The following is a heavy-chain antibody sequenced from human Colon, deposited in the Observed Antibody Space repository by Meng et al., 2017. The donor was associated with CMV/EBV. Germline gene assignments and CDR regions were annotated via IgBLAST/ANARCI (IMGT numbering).Heavy chain of an antibody. V-gene: IGHV3-23*01. CDR1: GFTLSSYA. CDR3: AKGADFHDFWSGFAY. Sequence: GESLKISCAASGFTLSSYAMSWVRQAPGKGLEWVSSISGSGVTTYYSDAVKGRFTISRDNSRNTLHLQINSLRADDTAVYYCAKGADFHDFWSGFAYWGQGAVVTVSS. CDR2: ISGSGVTT. D-gene: IGHD3-3*01. J-gene: IGHJ4*02.